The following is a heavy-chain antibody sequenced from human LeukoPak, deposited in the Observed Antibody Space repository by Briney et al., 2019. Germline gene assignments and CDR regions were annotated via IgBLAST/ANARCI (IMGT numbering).Heavy chain of an antibody. V-gene: IGHV7-4-1*02. CDR1: GYTFTSYD. Sequence: ASVKVSCKASGYTFTSYDINWVRQATGQGLEWMGWINTNTGNPTYAQGFTGRFVFSLDTSVSTAYLQISSLKAEDTAVYYCAREDGSGWYRSWGQGTLVTVSS. J-gene: IGHJ5*02. D-gene: IGHD6-19*01. CDR2: INTNTGNP. CDR3: AREDGSGWYRS.